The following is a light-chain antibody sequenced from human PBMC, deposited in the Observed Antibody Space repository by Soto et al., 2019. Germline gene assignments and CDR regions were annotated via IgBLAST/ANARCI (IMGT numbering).Light chain of an antibody. CDR1: QSVSSY. J-gene: IGKJ5*01. CDR3: QQRSNWSPSIT. V-gene: IGKV3-11*01. Sequence: EIVLTQSPATLSLSPGERATLSCRASQSVSSYLAWYQQKPGQAPRLLIYDASNRATGIPARFSGSGSGTDFTLTISSLEPEDFAVCYGQQRSNWSPSITFGQGTRLEI. CDR2: DAS.